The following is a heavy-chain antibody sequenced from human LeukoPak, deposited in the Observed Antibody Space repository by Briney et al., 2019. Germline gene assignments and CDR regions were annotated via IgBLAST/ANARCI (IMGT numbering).Heavy chain of an antibody. V-gene: IGHV4-59*01. CDR3: AREHDYYDSSGYYAFDI. CDR2: IYYSGST. J-gene: IGHJ3*02. D-gene: IGHD3-22*01. CDR1: GGSISSYY. Sequence: SETLSLTCTVSGGSISSYYWSRIRQPPGKGLEWIGYIYYSGSTNYNPSLKSRVTISVDTSKNQFSLKLSSVTAADTAVYYCAREHDYYDSSGYYAFDIWGQGTMVTVSS.